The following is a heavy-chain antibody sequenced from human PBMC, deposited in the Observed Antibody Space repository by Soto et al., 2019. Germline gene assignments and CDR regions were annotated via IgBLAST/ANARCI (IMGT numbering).Heavy chain of an antibody. J-gene: IGHJ4*02. V-gene: IGHV3-48*01. CDR1: GFTFSSYS. Sequence: PGGSLRLSCAASGFTFSSYSMNWVRQAPGKGLEWVSYISSSSSTIYYADSVKGRFTISRDNAKNSLYLQMNSLRAEDTAVYYCARDLRILLWFGELLEPRGHDYWGQGTLVTVSS. CDR2: ISSSSSTI. CDR3: ARDLRILLWFGELLEPRGHDY. D-gene: IGHD3-10*01.